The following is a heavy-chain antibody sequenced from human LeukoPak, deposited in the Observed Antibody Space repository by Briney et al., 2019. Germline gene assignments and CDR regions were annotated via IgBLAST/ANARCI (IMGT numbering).Heavy chain of an antibody. J-gene: IGHJ1*01. CDR3: ARSSGWYKYFQH. D-gene: IGHD6-19*01. CDR2: IYYSGST. Sequence: SETLSLTCTVSGGSISSGDYYWSWIRQPPGKGLEWIGYIYYSGSTYYNPSLKSRVTMSVDTSKNQFSLKLSSVTAADTAVYYCARSSGWYKYFQHWGQGTLVTVSS. V-gene: IGHV4-30-4*01. CDR1: GGSISSGDYY.